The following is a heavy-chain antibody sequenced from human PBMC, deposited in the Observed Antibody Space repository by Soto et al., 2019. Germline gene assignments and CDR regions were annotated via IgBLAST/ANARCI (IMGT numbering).Heavy chain of an antibody. CDR2: MSYSGST. J-gene: IGHJ4*02. CDR3: ARARNFLTGSYKGGFYYFDY. CDR1: GGSNSSYY. V-gene: IGHV4-59*01. Sequence: PSERLSLTCTVSGGSNSSYYWSWIRQSPGKGLEWIGYMSYSGSTTYNPSLKSRVTISLHTSNNQFSLDLNSVTAADTAVYYCARARNFLTGSYKGGFYYFDYWGQGTLVTVSS. D-gene: IGHD3-9*01.